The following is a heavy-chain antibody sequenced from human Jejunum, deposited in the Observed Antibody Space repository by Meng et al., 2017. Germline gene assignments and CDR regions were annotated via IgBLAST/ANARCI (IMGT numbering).Heavy chain of an antibody. Sequence: GESLKISCAASGFTFSDYSMNWVRQAPGKGLEWVSFISSSSINIYYADSVKGRFTISRDNAKNSLYLQMNSLRAEDTAVYYCARGPCSSTSCYVSYYYRMDVWGQGTTVTVSS. CDR2: ISSSSINI. V-gene: IGHV3-21*01. J-gene: IGHJ6*02. D-gene: IGHD2-2*01. CDR3: ARGPCSSTSCYVSYYYRMDV. CDR1: GFTFSDYS.